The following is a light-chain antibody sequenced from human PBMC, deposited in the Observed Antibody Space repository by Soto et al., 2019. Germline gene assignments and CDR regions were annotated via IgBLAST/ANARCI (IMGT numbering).Light chain of an antibody. CDR1: QGIGNA. CDR2: GAS. CDR3: LQDINYPWT. Sequence: AIQITQSPSCLSAYVGSRVTISFRSSQGIGNALGWYQQKPGKPPKVLIYGASNLQSGVPPRFSGSGSGTDFTLAISSLQTEDSATYYCLQDINYPWTFGKGTKVDIK. V-gene: IGKV1-6*01. J-gene: IGKJ1*01.